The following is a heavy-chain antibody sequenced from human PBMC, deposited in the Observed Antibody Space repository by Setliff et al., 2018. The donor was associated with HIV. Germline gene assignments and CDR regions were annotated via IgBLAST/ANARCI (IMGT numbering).Heavy chain of an antibody. CDR3: GRQVPVPGVAVTPIDY. Sequence: SETLSLTCTVSGGSIGSYYWTWLRQFPGKGLEWIGFILYTGSTTYNPSLSSRVTISVDTSKNQFTLKLSSVTAADTAVYYCGRQVPVPGVAVTPIDYWGQGTLVTVSS. V-gene: IGHV4-59*08. D-gene: IGHD3-3*01. CDR2: ILYTGST. J-gene: IGHJ4*02. CDR1: GGSIGSYY.